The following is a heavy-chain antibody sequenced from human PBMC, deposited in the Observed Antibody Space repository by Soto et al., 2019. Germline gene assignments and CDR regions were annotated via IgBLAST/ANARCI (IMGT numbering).Heavy chain of an antibody. CDR3: ARIASTGRGWDV. V-gene: IGHV3-7*01. D-gene: IGHD6-13*01. Sequence: EVQLVESGGGLVQPGGSLRLSCAGSGFTFSSYWMSWVRQAPVKGLEWVGNIKQDGSEKNYVDSVKGRFTISRDNAKNSLYLQMNSLRAEDTAVYYCARIASTGRGWDVWGQGTTVVVSS. CDR1: GFTFSSYW. CDR2: IKQDGSEK. J-gene: IGHJ6*02.